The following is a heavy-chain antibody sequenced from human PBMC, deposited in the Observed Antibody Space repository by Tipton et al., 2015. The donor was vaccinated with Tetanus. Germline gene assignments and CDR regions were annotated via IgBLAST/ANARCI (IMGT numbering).Heavy chain of an antibody. D-gene: IGHD3-10*01. CDR1: GYTFTTYL. J-gene: IGHJ4*02. CDR3: GRASGYHYGSGSYYSGEDY. V-gene: IGHV1-46*01. CDR2: INPGDGVK. Sequence: QLVQSGAEVKKPGSSVRVSCKASGYTFTTYLIHWVRQAPGQGLEWMGIINPGDGVKMYAQKFQGRVTMTRDTSTSTVYMDLRSLESEDTAVYYCGRASGYHYGSGSYYSGEDYWGQGTLVTVSS.